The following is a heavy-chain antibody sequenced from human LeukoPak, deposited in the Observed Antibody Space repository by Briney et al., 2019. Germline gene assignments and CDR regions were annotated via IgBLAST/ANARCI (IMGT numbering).Heavy chain of an antibody. Sequence: SETLSLTCTVSGGSISSYYWSWIRQPPGKGLEWIAFIYYNGYTRYNPSLKCRVTISVDTSKNQFSLKLSSVTAADTAVYYCARLLLAPRYCSSTSCLDAFDIWGRGTMVTVSS. CDR3: ARLLLAPRYCSSTSCLDAFDI. V-gene: IGHV4-59*08. CDR1: GGSISSYY. D-gene: IGHD2-2*01. J-gene: IGHJ3*02. CDR2: IYYNGYT.